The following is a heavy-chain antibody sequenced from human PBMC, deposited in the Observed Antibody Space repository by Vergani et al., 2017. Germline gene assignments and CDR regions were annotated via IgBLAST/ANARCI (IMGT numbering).Heavy chain of an antibody. Sequence: QVQLVQSGAEVKKPGASVKVSCKASGYTFTSYEINWVRQATGQGLEWMGWMSPNSGKTGYAQKFQGRVTFTRNTSISTAYMEVSSLRSEDTAVYYCARGRVQSWRLSYYYYMGVWGKGTTVTVSS. V-gene: IGHV1-8*01. CDR1: GYTFTSYE. D-gene: IGHD1-1*01. CDR2: MSPNSGKT. CDR3: ARGRVQSWRLSYYYYMGV. J-gene: IGHJ6*03.